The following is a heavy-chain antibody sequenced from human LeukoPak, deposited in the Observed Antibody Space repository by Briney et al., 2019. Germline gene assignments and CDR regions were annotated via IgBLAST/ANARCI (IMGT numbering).Heavy chain of an antibody. Sequence: GGSLRLSCAASGFTFSSYSMSWVRQAPGKGLEGVSSISSSSYIYYADSVKGRFTISRDNAKNSLYLQMNSLKAEDTAVYYCARDDYDFWRGYDYYYYMDVWGKGTTVTVSS. V-gene: IGHV3-21*01. CDR3: ARDDYDFWRGYDYYYYMDV. D-gene: IGHD3-3*01. J-gene: IGHJ6*03. CDR2: ISSSSYI. CDR1: GFTFSSYS.